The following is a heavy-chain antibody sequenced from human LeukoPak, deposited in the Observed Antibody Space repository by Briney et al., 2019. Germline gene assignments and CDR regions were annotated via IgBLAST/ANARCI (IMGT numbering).Heavy chain of an antibody. Sequence: ASVKVSCKASGGTFSSYAISWVRQAPGQGLEWMGWINPNSGGTNYAQKFQGRVTMTRDTSISTAYMELSSLRSEDTAVYYCARAWESIAGYYFDYWGQGTLVTVSS. D-gene: IGHD1-26*01. CDR3: ARAWESIAGYYFDY. J-gene: IGHJ4*02. V-gene: IGHV1-2*02. CDR1: GGTFSSYA. CDR2: INPNSGGT.